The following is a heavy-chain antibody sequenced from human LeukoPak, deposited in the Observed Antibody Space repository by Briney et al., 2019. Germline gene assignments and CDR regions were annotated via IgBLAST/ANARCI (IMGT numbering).Heavy chain of an antibody. Sequence: PGGSLRLSCAASGVTFSSYWMDWVRQAPGKGLVWVSRINNDGSSTTYADSVKCRFTISRDNAKNRLYLQMNSLRAEDTAVYYCARATTVDYYYYPAVWGKGTTVTVSS. V-gene: IGHV3-74*01. J-gene: IGHJ6*03. CDR1: GVTFSSYW. D-gene: IGHD4-23*01. CDR3: ARATTVDYYYYPAV. CDR2: INNDGSST.